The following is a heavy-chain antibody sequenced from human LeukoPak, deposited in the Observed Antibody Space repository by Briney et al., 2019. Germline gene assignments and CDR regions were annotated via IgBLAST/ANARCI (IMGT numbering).Heavy chain of an antibody. CDR3: ARANFLYCSNTTCLFDY. J-gene: IGHJ4*02. D-gene: IGHD2-2*01. Sequence: ASVKVSCKASGYTFTDYYMHWVRQAPGQGFEWMGWINPNDGDTNYAQKFQGRVTMTRDTSISTAHMEVSRLRSDDTAVYYCARANFLYCSNTTCLFDYRGQGTLVTVPS. CDR1: GYTFTDYY. V-gene: IGHV1-2*02. CDR2: INPNDGDT.